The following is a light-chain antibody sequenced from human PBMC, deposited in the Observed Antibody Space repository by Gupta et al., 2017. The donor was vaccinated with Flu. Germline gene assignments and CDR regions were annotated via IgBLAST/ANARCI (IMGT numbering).Light chain of an antibody. J-gene: IGLJ2*01. CDR3: QAWDSSTVV. CDR1: KLGDKY. V-gene: IGLV3-1*01. CDR2: QDS. Sequence: SYELTHPPSVSVSPGQTASITCSGDKLGDKYACWYQQKPGQSPVLVIYQDSKRPSGIPARFSGSNSGNTATLTISGTQAMDEADYYCQAWDSSTVVFGGGTKLTVL.